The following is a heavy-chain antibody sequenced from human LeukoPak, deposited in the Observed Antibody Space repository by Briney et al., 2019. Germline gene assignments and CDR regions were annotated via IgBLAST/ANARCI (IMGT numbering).Heavy chain of an antibody. CDR1: GFTFTSSA. CDR3: AAALSLGSGCDY. Sequence: ASVKVSCKASGFTFTSSAMQWVRQARGQRLEWIGWIVVGSGNTNYAQKFQERVTITRDMSTSTAYMELSSLRSEDTAVYYCAAALSLGSGCDYWGQGTLVTVSS. V-gene: IGHV1-58*02. CDR2: IVVGSGNT. J-gene: IGHJ4*02. D-gene: IGHD6-19*01.